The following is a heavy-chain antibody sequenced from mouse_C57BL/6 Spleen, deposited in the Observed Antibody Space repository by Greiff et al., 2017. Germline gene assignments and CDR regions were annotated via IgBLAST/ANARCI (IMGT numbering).Heavy chain of an antibody. V-gene: IGHV1-53*01. D-gene: IGHD2-1*01. CDR2: INPSNGGT. CDR3: ARGNYGNFYAMDY. Sequence: QVQLQQSGTELVKPGASVKLSCKASGYTFTSYWMHWVQQRPGQGLEWIGNINPSNGGTNYNEKFKSKATLTVDKSSSTAYMQLSSLTSDDSAVYYCARGNYGNFYAMDYWGQGTSVTVSS. CDR1: GYTFTSYW. J-gene: IGHJ4*01.